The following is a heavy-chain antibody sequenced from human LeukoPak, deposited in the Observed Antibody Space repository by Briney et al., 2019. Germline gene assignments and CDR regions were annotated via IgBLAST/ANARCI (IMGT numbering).Heavy chain of an antibody. CDR1: GFTFSSHW. J-gene: IGHJ4*02. CDR3: ARGRLGDS. D-gene: IGHD4-11*01. V-gene: IGHV3-7*01. Sequence: GGSLRLSCAASGFTFSSHWMSWVRQAPGKGLEWVANIKEDGGVKYYVASVRGRFTISRDNAKNSLYLQMNSLRAEDTAVYYCARGRLGDSWGQGTLVTVSS. CDR2: IKEDGGVK.